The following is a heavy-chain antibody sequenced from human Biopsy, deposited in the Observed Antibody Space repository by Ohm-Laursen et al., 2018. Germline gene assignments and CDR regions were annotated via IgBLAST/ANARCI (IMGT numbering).Heavy chain of an antibody. J-gene: IGHJ4*02. CDR1: GGPSSNYA. CDR2: IVPILGHL. D-gene: IGHD3-3*01. V-gene: IGHV1-69*04. CDR3: AADADGYYTEFDY. Sequence: SSVKVSCKVSGGPSSNYAFSWVRQAPGQGLEWVGRIVPILGHLNYAQRFQGRVSITADKSTTYVYMELSSLTSGDTAVYYCAADADGYYTEFDYCGPGTLVTVSS.